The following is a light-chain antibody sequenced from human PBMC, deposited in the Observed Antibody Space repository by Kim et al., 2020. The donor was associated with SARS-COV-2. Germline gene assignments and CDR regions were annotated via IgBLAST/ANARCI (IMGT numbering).Light chain of an antibody. V-gene: IGLV2-14*03. Sequence: GQSITISCTGTNNDVGGFDFVSWYQQHPGKVPKLIIYAVTNRPSGVSNRFSASKSDNTASLTISGLQAEDEADYYCSSYTSASTVMFGGGTQLTVL. CDR3: SSYTSASTVM. J-gene: IGLJ3*02. CDR1: NNDVGGFDF. CDR2: AVT.